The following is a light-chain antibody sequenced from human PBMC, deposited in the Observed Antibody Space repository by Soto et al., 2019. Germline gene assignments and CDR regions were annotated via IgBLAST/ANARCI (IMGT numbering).Light chain of an antibody. CDR1: QIVSSN. CDR2: GVS. CDR3: QQYGSSPPSIT. V-gene: IGKV3-20*01. J-gene: IGKJ5*01. Sequence: EIVMTQSPATLSVSPGERATLSCRASQIVSSNLAWYQQKPGQAPRLLIYGVSNRATGIPNRFSGSGSGTDFTLTISRLEPEDFAVYYCQQYGSSPPSITFGQGTRLEIK.